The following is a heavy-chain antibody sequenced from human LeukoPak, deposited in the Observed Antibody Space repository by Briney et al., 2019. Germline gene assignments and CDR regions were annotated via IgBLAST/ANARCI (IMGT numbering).Heavy chain of an antibody. V-gene: IGHV4-30-4*01. CDR3: ARTQAVRGYSGYDGAVPARFDY. CDR2: IYYSGTT. D-gene: IGHD5-12*01. J-gene: IGHJ4*02. CDR1: GGSISSGDYY. Sequence: PSETLSLTCTVSGGSISSGDYYWSWIRPPPGKGLEWTGYIYYSGTTYYNPSLNSRLTISVDTSKSQFSLKLSSVTAADTAAYYCARTQAVRGYSGYDGAVPARFDYWGQGGLVTVSS.